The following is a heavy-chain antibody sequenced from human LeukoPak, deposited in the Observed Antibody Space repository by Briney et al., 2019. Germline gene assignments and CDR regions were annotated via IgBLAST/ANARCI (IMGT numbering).Heavy chain of an antibody. CDR3: ARGYCSGGSCYPIDY. V-gene: IGHV4-61*02. D-gene: IGHD2-15*01. CDR1: GGSISSGSYY. CDR2: IYTSGST. J-gene: IGHJ4*02. Sequence: TLSLTCTVSGGSISSGSYYWSWIRQPAAKGLEWIGRIYTSGSTNYNPSLKSRVTISVDTSKNQFSLKLSSVTAADTAVYYCARGYCSGGSCYPIDYWGQGTLVTVSS.